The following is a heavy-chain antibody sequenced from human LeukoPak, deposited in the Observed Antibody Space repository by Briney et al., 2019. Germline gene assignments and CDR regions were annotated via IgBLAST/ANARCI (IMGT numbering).Heavy chain of an antibody. V-gene: IGHV3-48*03. CDR2: INSSGSTI. D-gene: IGHD5-24*01. CDR1: GFTLSNYE. J-gene: IGHJ4*02. Sequence: GGSLRLPCAASGFTLSNYEMNWVRQAPGKGLEWVSYINSSGSTIYYADSVKGRFTISSDNAKNSLYLQMNSLRAEDTAVYYCARGGQLRWIQSFDYWGQGTLVTVSS. CDR3: ARGGQLRWIQSFDY.